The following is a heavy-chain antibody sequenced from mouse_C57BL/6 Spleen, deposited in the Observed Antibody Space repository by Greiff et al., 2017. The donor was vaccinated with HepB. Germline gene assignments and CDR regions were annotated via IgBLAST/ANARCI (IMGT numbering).Heavy chain of an antibody. CDR2: ISSGSSTI. CDR3: ASRYFDY. Sequence: DVMLVESGGGLVKPGGSLKLSCAASGFTFSDYGMHWVRQAPEKGLEWVAYISSGSSTIYYADTVKGRFTISRDNAKNTLFPQMTSLRSEDTAMYYCASRYFDYWGQGTTLTVSS. V-gene: IGHV5-17*01. CDR1: GFTFSDYG. J-gene: IGHJ2*01.